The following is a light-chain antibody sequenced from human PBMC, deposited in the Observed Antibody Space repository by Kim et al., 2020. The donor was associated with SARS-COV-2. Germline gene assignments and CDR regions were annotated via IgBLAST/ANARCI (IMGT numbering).Light chain of an antibody. J-gene: IGKJ1*01. CDR1: QSVRSNY. CDR2: GAS. Sequence: WSPRETATPSFSASQSVRSNYLAWFQQQPGQPPRLLIYGASSRATGIPDRFSGSGSGTDFTLTITRLEPEDFAVYYCQQYGSSRTFGQGTKVDIK. CDR3: QQYGSSRT. V-gene: IGKV3-20*01.